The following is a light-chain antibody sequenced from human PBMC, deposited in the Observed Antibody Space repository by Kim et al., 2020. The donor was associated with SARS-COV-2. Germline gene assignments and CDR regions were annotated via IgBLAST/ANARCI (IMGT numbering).Light chain of an antibody. J-gene: IGLJ3*02. CDR2: DNN. CDR1: SSNIGNNY. V-gene: IGLV1-51*01. CDR3: GTWDSSLTVGV. Sequence: QSVLTQPPSVSAAPGQKVTISCSGSSSNIGNNYVSWYQQLPGTAPKLLMYDNNKRPSGIPVRFSGSKSGTSATLDISGLQTGDEADYYCGTWDSSLTVGVFGGGTQLTVL.